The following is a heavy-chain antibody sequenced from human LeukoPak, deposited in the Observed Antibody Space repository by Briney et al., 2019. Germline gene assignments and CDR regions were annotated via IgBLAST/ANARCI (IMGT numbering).Heavy chain of an antibody. V-gene: IGHV3-23*01. Sequence: PGGSLRLSCAASGFTFSNYAMSWVRQAPGKGLEWVSAISGSGGSTYYADSVKGRFTISRDNSKNTLYLQMNSLRAEDTAVYYCANSAWQLVLFLSYWGQGTLVTVSS. CDR1: GFTFSNYA. J-gene: IGHJ4*02. CDR2: ISGSGGST. CDR3: ANSAWQLVLFLSY. D-gene: IGHD6-6*01.